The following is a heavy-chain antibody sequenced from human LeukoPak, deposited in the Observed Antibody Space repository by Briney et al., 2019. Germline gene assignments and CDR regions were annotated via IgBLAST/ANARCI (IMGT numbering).Heavy chain of an antibody. V-gene: IGHV3-21*01. J-gene: IGHJ4*02. CDR1: GFTVSSNY. CDR3: ARDLSYYDSSGYLYYFDY. Sequence: NPGGSLRLSCAASGFTVSSNYMSWVRQAPGKGLEWVSSISSSSSYIYYADSVKGRFTISRDNAKNSLYLQMNSLRAEDTAVYYCARDLSYYDSSGYLYYFDYWGQGTLVTVSS. CDR2: ISSSSSYI. D-gene: IGHD3-22*01.